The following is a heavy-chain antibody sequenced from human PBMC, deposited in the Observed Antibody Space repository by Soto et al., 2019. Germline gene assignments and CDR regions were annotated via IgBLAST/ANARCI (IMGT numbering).Heavy chain of an antibody. D-gene: IGHD6-19*01. J-gene: IGHJ4*02. CDR3: AKESPVAGSYFDY. CDR1: GFTFSSYG. Sequence: PGGSLRLSCAASGFTFSSYGMHWVRQAPGKGLEWVAVISYDGSNKYYADSVKGRFTISRDNSKNTLYLQMNSLRAEDTAVYYCAKESPVAGSYFDYWGQGTLVTVSS. CDR2: ISYDGSNK. V-gene: IGHV3-30*18.